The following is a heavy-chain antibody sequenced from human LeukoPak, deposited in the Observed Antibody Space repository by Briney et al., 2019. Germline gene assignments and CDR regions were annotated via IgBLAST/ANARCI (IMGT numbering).Heavy chain of an antibody. J-gene: IGHJ3*02. CDR2: ISFKNGNT. D-gene: IGHD2-2*01. V-gene: IGHV1-18*01. Sequence: GASVKVSCKASGYSLINYGISWVRQAPGQGLEWMGWISFKNGNTNSAQKFQGRVTMTTDTSTSTAYMELMSLRSDDTAVYYCAKGGSTRPWSFGIWGQGTMVTVSS. CDR1: GYSLINYG. CDR3: AKGGSTRPWSFGI.